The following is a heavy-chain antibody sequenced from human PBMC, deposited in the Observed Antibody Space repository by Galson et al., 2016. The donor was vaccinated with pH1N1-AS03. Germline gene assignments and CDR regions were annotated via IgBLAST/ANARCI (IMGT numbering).Heavy chain of an antibody. D-gene: IGHD5-12*01. CDR3: ARVGAGYDYGNGMDV. J-gene: IGHJ6*02. CDR2: MSHDEKTA. Sequence: SLSLSCAASGFDISGYAMHWVRQAPGKGLEWVAFMSHDEKTAQHAEAVKGRFTTSRDNSKGTLYLQMNRLRAEDTAIYYCARVGAGYDYGNGMDVWGQGTTVTVSS. V-gene: IGHV3-30*04. CDR1: GFDISGYA.